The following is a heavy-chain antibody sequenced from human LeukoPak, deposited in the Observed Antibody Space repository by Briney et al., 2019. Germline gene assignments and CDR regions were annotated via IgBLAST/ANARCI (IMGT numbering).Heavy chain of an antibody. V-gene: IGHV3-7*01. CDR1: EFRFGRDW. D-gene: IGHD2-2*01. CDR2: IKQDGSEE. CDR3: ATLDSTKSVF. Sequence: GGSLRLSCVASEFRFGRDWISWVRQAPGKGLEWVACIKQDGSEEYYVGSVRDRFTVSVDNGKNSLYLQMNSLRAEDTAGYYCATLDSTKSVFWGRGTAVTVSS. J-gene: IGHJ1*01.